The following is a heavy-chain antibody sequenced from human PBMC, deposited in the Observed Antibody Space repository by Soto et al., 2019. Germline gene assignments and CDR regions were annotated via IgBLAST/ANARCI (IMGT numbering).Heavy chain of an antibody. CDR2: INPNSGGT. J-gene: IGHJ5*02. CDR3: ARAHSRGWYREGGDWFDP. CDR1: GYTFTGYY. Sequence: QVQLVQSGAEVKKPGASVKVSCKASGYTFTGYYMHWVRQAPGQGLEWMGWINPNSGGTNYAQQLQGRVTVTRDTSISTDDMELSRLRSDDTAVYYCARAHSRGWYREGGDWFDPWGQGTLVTVSS. D-gene: IGHD6-19*01. V-gene: IGHV1-2*02.